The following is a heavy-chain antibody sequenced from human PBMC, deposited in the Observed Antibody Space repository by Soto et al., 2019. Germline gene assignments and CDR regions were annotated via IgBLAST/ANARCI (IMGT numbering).Heavy chain of an antibody. CDR2: ISGSGGST. Sequence: RGSLRLSCAASGFTCSSYAMSWVRQAPGKGLEWVSAISGSGGSTYYADSVKGRFTISRDNSRNTLYLQMNSLRAEDTAVYYCAKVTRRVMAVWGQGTTVTVSS. V-gene: IGHV3-23*01. J-gene: IGHJ6*02. CDR1: GFTCSSYA. CDR3: AKVTRRVMAV. D-gene: IGHD6-6*01.